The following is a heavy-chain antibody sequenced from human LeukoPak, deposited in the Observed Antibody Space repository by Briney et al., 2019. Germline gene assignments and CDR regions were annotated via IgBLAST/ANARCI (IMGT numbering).Heavy chain of an antibody. V-gene: IGHV3-15*01. D-gene: IGHD3-10*01. CDR2: IKSKTDGGTT. Sequence: GGSLRLSCAASGFTFSNAWMSWVRQAPGKGLEWVGRIKSKTDGGTTDYAAPVKGRFTISRDDSKNTLYLQMNSLKTEDTAVYYCTTENSWFGGLWDYWGQGTLVTVSS. CDR3: TTENSWFGGLWDY. CDR1: GFTFSNAW. J-gene: IGHJ4*02.